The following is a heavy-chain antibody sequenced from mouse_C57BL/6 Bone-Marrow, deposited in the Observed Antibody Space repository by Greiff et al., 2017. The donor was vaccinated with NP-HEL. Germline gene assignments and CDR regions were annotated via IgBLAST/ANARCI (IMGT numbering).Heavy chain of an antibody. CDR2: IDPSDSYT. D-gene: IGHD2-1*01. J-gene: IGHJ2*01. Sequence: VQLQHPGAELVRPGTSVKLSCKASGYTFTSYWMHWVKQRPGQGLEWIGVIDPSDSYTNYNQKFKGKATLTVDTSSSTAYMQLSSLTSEDSAVYYCARGDGNYPYYFDYWGQGTTLTVSS. CDR3: ARGDGNYPYYFDY. CDR1: GYTFTSYW. V-gene: IGHV1-59*01.